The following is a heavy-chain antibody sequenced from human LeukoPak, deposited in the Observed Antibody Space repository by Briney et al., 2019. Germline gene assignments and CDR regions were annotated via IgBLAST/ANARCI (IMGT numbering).Heavy chain of an antibody. V-gene: IGHV4-59*01. J-gene: IGHJ3*02. CDR2: IYYSGST. D-gene: IGHD1-26*01. CDR3: ARGLVGATPTDAFDI. Sequence: PSETLSLTCTVSGGSISSYYWSWIRQPAGKGLEWIGYIYYSGSTNYNPSLKSRVTISVDTSKNQFSLKLSSVTAADTAVYYCARGLVGATPTDAFDIWGQGTMVTVSS. CDR1: GGSISSYY.